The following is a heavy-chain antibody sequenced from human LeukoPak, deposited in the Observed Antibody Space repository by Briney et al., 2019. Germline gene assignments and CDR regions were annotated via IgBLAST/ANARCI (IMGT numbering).Heavy chain of an antibody. CDR2: INHSGST. J-gene: IGHJ4*02. V-gene: IGHV4-34*01. CDR1: GGSFSGYY. Sequence: SETLSLTCAVYGGSFSGYYWSWIRQPPGKGLEWIGEINHSGSTNYNPSLKSRVTISVDTSKNQFSLKLSSVTAADTAVYYCARGPNCSRTSCYQAFDYWGQGTLVTVSS. CDR3: ARGPNCSRTSCYQAFDY. D-gene: IGHD2-2*01.